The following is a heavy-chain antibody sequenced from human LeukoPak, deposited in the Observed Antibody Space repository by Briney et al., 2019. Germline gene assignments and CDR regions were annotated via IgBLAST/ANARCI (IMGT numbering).Heavy chain of an antibody. J-gene: IGHJ5*02. Sequence: SETLSLTCTVSGGSISSYYWTWNRQPPGKGLEWIGYIYDSGITNYNPSLRSRVTISLDTSKSQFSLKVSSVTASDTAVYYCARDRYCSGGYCYSGRFDPWGQGTLVTVSS. CDR3: ARDRYCSGGYCYSGRFDP. CDR1: GGSISSYY. CDR2: IYDSGIT. D-gene: IGHD2-15*01. V-gene: IGHV4-59*01.